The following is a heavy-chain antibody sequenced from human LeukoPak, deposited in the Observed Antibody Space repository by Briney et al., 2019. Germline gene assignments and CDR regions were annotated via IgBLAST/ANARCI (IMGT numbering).Heavy chain of an antibody. D-gene: IGHD3-10*01. CDR3: ARDGQGVGLRGVILP. V-gene: IGHV4-39*07. CDR2: IYYSGST. CDR1: GDSISSSSYY. Sequence: SETLSLTCTVSGDSISSSSYYWGWIRQPPGKGLEWIGSIYYSGSTYYNPSLKSRVTISVDTSKNQFSLKLSSVTAADTAVYYCARDGQGVGLRGVILPWGQGTLVTVSS. J-gene: IGHJ5*02.